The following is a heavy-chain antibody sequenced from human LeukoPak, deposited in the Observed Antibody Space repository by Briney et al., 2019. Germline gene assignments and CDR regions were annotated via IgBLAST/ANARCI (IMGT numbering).Heavy chain of an antibody. CDR3: AKGITIFGGFDY. Sequence: PGGSLRLSCAASGFTFYSYAMSRVRQAPGKGLEWVSVVSGSGGSTYYADSVRGRFTISRDNSKNTLHLQMNSLRAEDTAVYYCAKGITIFGGFDYWGQGTLVAVSS. J-gene: IGHJ4*02. CDR2: VSGSGGST. D-gene: IGHD3-3*01. CDR1: GFTFYSYA. V-gene: IGHV3-23*01.